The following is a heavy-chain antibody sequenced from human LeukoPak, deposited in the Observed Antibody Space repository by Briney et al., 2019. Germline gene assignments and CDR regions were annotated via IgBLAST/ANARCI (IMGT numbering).Heavy chain of an antibody. CDR2: INPNSGGT. CDR3: ARYGRDGYNLVHY. D-gene: IGHD5-24*01. Sequence: GASVKVSCKASGYTFTGYYIHWVRQAPGQGLEWMGWINPNSGGTNYAQKFQGRVTMTRDTSISAVYMELSRLRSDDTAVYYCARYGRDGYNLVHYWGQGTLVTVSS. J-gene: IGHJ4*02. CDR1: GYTFTGYY. V-gene: IGHV1-2*02.